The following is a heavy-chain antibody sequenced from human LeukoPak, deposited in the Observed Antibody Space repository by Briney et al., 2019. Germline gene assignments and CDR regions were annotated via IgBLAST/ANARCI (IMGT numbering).Heavy chain of an antibody. D-gene: IGHD1-26*01. Sequence: ASVKVSCKASGYTFTGYYMHWVRQAPGQGLEWMGWINTNTGNPTYAQGFTGRFVFSLDTSVSTAYLQISSLKAEDTAVYYCARVDRRSGSYYGGGWFDPWGQGTLVTVSS. CDR3: ARVDRRSGSYYGGGWFDP. CDR2: INTNTGNP. CDR1: GYTFTGYY. V-gene: IGHV7-4-1*02. J-gene: IGHJ5*02.